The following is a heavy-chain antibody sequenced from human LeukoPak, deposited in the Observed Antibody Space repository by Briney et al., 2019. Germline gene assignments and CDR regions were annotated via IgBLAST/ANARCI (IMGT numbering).Heavy chain of an antibody. CDR1: GGSISSSNW. Sequence: SETLSLTCAVSGGSISSSNWWSWVRQPPGKGLEWIGEIYHSGSTNYNLSLKSRVTISVDKSKNQFSLKLSSVTAADTAVYYCARALTVAGATYYFDYWGQGTLVTVSS. D-gene: IGHD1-26*01. CDR2: IYHSGST. J-gene: IGHJ4*02. V-gene: IGHV4-4*02. CDR3: ARALTVAGATYYFDY.